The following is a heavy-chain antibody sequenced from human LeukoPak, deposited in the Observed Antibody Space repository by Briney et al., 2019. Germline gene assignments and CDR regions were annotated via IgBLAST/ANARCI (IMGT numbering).Heavy chain of an antibody. V-gene: IGHV4-59*08. CDR1: GGSISSYY. D-gene: IGHD5-24*01. J-gene: IGHJ4*02. CDR2: IYYSGST. CDR3: ARLRGMAAPFDY. Sequence: SETLSLTCTVSGGSISSYYWSWIRQPPGKGLEWIGYIYYSGSTNYNPSLKSRVTMSVDTSKNQFSLKLSSVTAADTAVYYCARLRGMAAPFDYWGQGTLVTVSS.